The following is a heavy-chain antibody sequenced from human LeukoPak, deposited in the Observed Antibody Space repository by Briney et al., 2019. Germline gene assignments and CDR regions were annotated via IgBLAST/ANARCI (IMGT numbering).Heavy chain of an antibody. J-gene: IGHJ3*02. CDR1: GGFLSSYY. V-gene: IGHV4-59*01. CDR3: ARVPRITMIRGAFDI. CDR2: IYYSGST. Sequence: SESLSLTCPVSGGFLSSYYWGCIRPPAGRGREWVGYIYYSGSTNYHHSLRSRVTISVDTSKNQFSLKLSSVTAADTAVYYCARVPRITMIRGAFDIWGQGTMVTVSS. D-gene: IGHD3-22*01.